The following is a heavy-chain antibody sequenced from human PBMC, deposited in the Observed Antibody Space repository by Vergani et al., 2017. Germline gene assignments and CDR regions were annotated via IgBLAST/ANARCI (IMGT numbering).Heavy chain of an antibody. D-gene: IGHD2-21*01. V-gene: IGHV4-31*03. CDR1: GGSISNGAYY. Sequence: QVQLQESGPGLVKPSQTLSLTCTVSGGSISNGAYYWSWIRQHPGKGLEWLGFIYYSGSSYYNPSLKSRVTISVDTSKKQFSLKLSSVTAADTAVYFCQGFYCGGDCYSGYFGYWGQGTLVTVSS. J-gene: IGHJ4*02. CDR3: QGFYCGGDCYSGYFGY. CDR2: IYYSGSS.